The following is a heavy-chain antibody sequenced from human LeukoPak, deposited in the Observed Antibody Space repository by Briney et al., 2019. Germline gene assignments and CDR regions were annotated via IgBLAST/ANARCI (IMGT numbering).Heavy chain of an antibody. V-gene: IGHV3-48*03. J-gene: IGHJ4*02. CDR1: GFTFSSYE. Sequence: GGSLRLSCAASGFTFSSYEINWVRQAPGKGLEWVSHISPSGTTIYYADSVMGRFTISRDNAKNALYLQMNSLRAEDTAVYYCARLPLTARRHFEYWGQGTLVTVSS. CDR3: ARLPLTARRHFEY. D-gene: IGHD5-18*01. CDR2: ISPSGTTI.